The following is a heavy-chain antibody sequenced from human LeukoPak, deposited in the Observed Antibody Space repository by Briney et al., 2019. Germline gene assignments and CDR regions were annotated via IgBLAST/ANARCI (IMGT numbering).Heavy chain of an antibody. CDR2: IIPIFGTA. CDR3: AREGVWGSYRFDY. D-gene: IGHD3-16*02. CDR1: GYTFTSYD. V-gene: IGHV1-69*05. J-gene: IGHJ4*02. Sequence: WASVKVSCKASGYTFTSYDINWVRQAPGQGLEWMGGIIPIFGTANYAQKFQGRVTITTDESTSTAYMELSSLRSEDTAVYYCAREGVWGSYRFDYWGQGTLVTVSS.